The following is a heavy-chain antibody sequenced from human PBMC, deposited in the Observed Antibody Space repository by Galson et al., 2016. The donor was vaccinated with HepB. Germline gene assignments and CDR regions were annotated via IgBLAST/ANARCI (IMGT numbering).Heavy chain of an antibody. CDR2: ISAGGGST. CDR3: AKEDNIAGATTINN. V-gene: IGHV3-23*01. CDR1: GFTFSNYA. D-gene: IGHD1-26*01. J-gene: IGHJ4*02. Sequence: SLRLSCAASGFTFSNYAMSWVRQAPGKGLEWVSAISAGGGSTYYADSVKGRFTISRDNSKHTLYLQMNSLRAEDTAVYYCAKEDNIAGATTINNWGQGTLVTVSS.